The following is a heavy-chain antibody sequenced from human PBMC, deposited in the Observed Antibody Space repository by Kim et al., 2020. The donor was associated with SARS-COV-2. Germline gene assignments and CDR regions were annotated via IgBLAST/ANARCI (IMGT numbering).Heavy chain of an antibody. Sequence: GGSLRLSCAASGFTFSSYAMSWVRQAPGKGLEWVSAISGSGGSTYYADSVKGRFTISRDNSKNTLYLQMNSLRAEDTAVYYCAKESIVVVPAANLGVRWFDPWGQGTLVTVSS. CDR2: ISGSGGST. CDR3: AKESIVVVPAANLGVRWFDP. D-gene: IGHD2-2*01. J-gene: IGHJ5*02. CDR1: GFTFSSYA. V-gene: IGHV3-23*01.